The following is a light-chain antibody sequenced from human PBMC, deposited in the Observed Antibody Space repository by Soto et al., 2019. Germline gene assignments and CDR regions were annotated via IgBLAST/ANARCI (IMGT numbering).Light chain of an antibody. Sequence: QSALTQPASVSGSPGQSITISCTGTSSDVGGYNCVSWYQQHPGKTPKLMIFDVSNRPSGVSNRFSGSKSGNTASLTISGLHAEDEADYYCSSYTGSSTLVFGGGTELTVL. CDR3: SSYTGSSTLV. V-gene: IGLV2-14*03. CDR1: SSDVGGYNC. CDR2: DVS. J-gene: IGLJ2*01.